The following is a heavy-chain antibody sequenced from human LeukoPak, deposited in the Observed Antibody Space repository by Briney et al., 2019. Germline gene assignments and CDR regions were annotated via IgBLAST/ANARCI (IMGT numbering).Heavy chain of an antibody. CDR1: GGSISSYY. D-gene: IGHD3-10*01. CDR3: ARDDYRGVTNFDP. J-gene: IGHJ5*02. Sequence: TSETLSLTCTVSGGSISSYYWSWIRQPAGKGLEWIGRIHTSGSTNYNPSLKSRVTISVDTSKNQFSLQLTSVTAADTAVYYCARDDYRGVTNFDPWGQGTLVTVSS. CDR2: IHTSGST. V-gene: IGHV4-4*07.